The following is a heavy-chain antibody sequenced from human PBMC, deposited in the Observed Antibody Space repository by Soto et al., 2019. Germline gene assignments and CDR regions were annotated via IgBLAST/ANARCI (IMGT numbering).Heavy chain of an antibody. V-gene: IGHV4-38-2*01. D-gene: IGHD3-16*01. CDR3: ARALGRSRMDV. J-gene: IGHJ6*02. Sequence: SETLSLTCAVSGYSISGGHYWGWIRQPPGKGLEWIGSIYHSGSTYYNPSLKSRVTISVDTSKNQFSMKLSSVTAPDTAVYYCARALGRSRMDVWGQGTTVT. CDR2: IYHSGST. CDR1: GYSISGGHY.